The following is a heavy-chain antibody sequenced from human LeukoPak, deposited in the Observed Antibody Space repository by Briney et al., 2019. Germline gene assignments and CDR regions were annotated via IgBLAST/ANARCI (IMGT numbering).Heavy chain of an antibody. J-gene: IGHJ6*02. CDR1: GSSISSYY. V-gene: IGHV4-34*01. CDR2: INHSGST. CDR3: ARDKRSNYGWALYYGMDV. Sequence: SETLSLTCTVSGSSISSYYWSWIRQPPGKGLEWIGEINHSGSTNYNPSLKSRVTISVDTSKNQFSLKLSSVTAADTAVYYCARDKRSNYGWALYYGMDVWGQGTTVTVSS. D-gene: IGHD4-11*01.